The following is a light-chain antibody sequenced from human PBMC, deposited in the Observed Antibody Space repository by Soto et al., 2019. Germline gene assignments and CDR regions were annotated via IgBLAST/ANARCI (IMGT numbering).Light chain of an antibody. V-gene: IGKV1-33*01. Sequence: DIQMTQSPSSLSASVGDRVTITSRASQAISNYLNWYQQKPGKAPALLIYEASQLETGIPSRFSGSGSGTDFTFAISSLQPEDIGTYYCQQYDNVPLTFGGGTKVEIK. CDR2: EAS. J-gene: IGKJ4*01. CDR1: QAISNY. CDR3: QQYDNVPLT.